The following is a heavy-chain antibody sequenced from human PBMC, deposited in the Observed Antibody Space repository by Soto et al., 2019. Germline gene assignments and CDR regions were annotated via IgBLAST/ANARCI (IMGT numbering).Heavy chain of an antibody. CDR1: GFSFSDYY. J-gene: IGHJ4*02. D-gene: IGHD3-22*01. V-gene: IGHV3-72*01. CDR3: AREGSSSGPDYEY. CDR2: TRNKASSYTT. Sequence: GGSLRLSCAASGFSFSDYYINWVRQAPGKGLEWVGRTRNKASSYTTDYAAFVKGRFTISRGDSKNLIYLQMNSLKTEDTAVYYCAREGSSSGPDYEYWGQGT.